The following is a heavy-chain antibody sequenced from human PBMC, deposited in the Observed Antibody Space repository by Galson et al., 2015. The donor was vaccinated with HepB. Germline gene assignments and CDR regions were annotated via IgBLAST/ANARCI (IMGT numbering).Heavy chain of an antibody. D-gene: IGHD2-2*01. Sequence: SLRLSCAASGFRFYSYSMNWVRQTPGKGLEWVSYISSSSSIINYAASVKGRLTISRDNAKNSLYLQMNSLRAEDTAVYYCARASDLDYWGQGTLVTVSS. CDR3: ARASDLDY. CDR1: GFRFYSYS. CDR2: ISSSSSII. V-gene: IGHV3-48*01. J-gene: IGHJ4*02.